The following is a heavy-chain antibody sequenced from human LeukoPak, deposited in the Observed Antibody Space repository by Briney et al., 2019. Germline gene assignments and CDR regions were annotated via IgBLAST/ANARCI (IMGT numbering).Heavy chain of an antibody. D-gene: IGHD4-17*01. CDR3: ARLPIDYGDYRNWFDP. Sequence: ASVKVSCKASAYTFTGYYMHWVRHAPGQVLEWMGWINPNSGGTNYAQKFQGRVTMTRDTSISTAYMELSRLRSDDTAVYYCARLPIDYGDYRNWFDPWGQGTLVTVSS. CDR2: INPNSGGT. J-gene: IGHJ5*02. CDR1: AYTFTGYY. V-gene: IGHV1-2*02.